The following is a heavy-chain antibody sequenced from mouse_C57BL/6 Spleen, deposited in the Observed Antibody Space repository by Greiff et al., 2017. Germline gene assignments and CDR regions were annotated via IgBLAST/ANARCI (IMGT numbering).Heavy chain of an antibody. CDR3: ARRGLGHWYFDV. D-gene: IGHD4-1*01. J-gene: IGHJ1*03. V-gene: IGHV1-26*01. Sequence: EVQLQQSGPGLVKPGASVKISCKASGYTFTDYYMNWVKQSHGKSLEWIGDLNPNNGGTSYNQKFKGKATLTVDKSSSTAYMELRSLTSEDSAVYYCARRGLGHWYFDVWGTGTTVTVSS. CDR1: GYTFTDYY. CDR2: LNPNNGGT.